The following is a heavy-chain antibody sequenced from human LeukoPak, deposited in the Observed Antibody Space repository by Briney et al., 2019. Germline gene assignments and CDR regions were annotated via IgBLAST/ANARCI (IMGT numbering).Heavy chain of an antibody. Sequence: PGGSLRLSCAASGFTFSTYAMHWVRQAPGQGLEWMGWINPNSGGTNYQGRVTMTRDTSISTAYMELSRLRSDDTAVYYCARDFRAAMVSDWFDPWGQGTLVTVSS. J-gene: IGHJ5*02. V-gene: IGHV1-2*02. CDR2: INPNSGGT. CDR3: ARDFRAAMVSDWFDP. D-gene: IGHD5-18*01. CDR1: GFTFSTYA.